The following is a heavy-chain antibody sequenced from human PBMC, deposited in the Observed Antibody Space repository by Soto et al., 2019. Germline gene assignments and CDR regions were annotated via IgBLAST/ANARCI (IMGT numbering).Heavy chain of an antibody. Sequence: GGSLRLSCAASGFTFSSYWMHWVRQAPGKGLVWVSRINSDGSSTSYADSVKGRFTISRDNAKNTLYLQMNSLRAEDTAVYYCARHGSSWYYYYYGMDVWGQGTTVTVSS. CDR2: INSDGSST. CDR3: ARHGSSWYYYYYGMDV. V-gene: IGHV3-74*01. J-gene: IGHJ6*02. D-gene: IGHD6-13*01. CDR1: GFTFSSYW.